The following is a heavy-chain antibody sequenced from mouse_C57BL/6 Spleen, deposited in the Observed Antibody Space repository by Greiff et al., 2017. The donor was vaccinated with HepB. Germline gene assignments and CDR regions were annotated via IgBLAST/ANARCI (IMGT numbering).Heavy chain of an antibody. CDR2: IYPRSGNT. V-gene: IGHV1-81*01. Sequence: QVQLKESGAELARPGASVKLSCKASGYTFTSYGISWVKQRTGQGLEWIGEIYPRSGNTYYNEKFKGKATLTADKSSSTAYMELRSLTSEDSAVYFCARPLTGDYAMDYWGQGTSVTVSS. J-gene: IGHJ4*01. CDR3: ARPLTGDYAMDY. D-gene: IGHD4-1*01. CDR1: GYTFTSYG.